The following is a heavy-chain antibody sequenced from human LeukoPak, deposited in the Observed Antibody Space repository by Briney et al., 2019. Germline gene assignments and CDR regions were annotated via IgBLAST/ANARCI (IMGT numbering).Heavy chain of an antibody. CDR2: ISYDGSNK. V-gene: IGHV3-30*18. CDR3: AKDSSGTWFGGDSQ. J-gene: IGHJ4*02. CDR1: GFTFSHYG. D-gene: IGHD3-10*01. Sequence: GGSLRLSCAASGFTFSHYGLHWVRQAPGKGLEWVALISYDGSNKNYADSVRGRYTISRDNSKNMLYLQMNSLRAEDTAVYYCAKDSSGTWFGGDSQWGQGTLVTVSS.